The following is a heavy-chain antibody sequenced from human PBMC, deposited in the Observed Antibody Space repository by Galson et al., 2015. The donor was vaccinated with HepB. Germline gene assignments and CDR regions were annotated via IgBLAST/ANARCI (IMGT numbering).Heavy chain of an antibody. Sequence: SLRLSCAASGFTFSSYAMSWVRQAPGKGLEWVSAISGSGGSTYYADSVKGRFTISRDNSKNTLYLQMNSLRAEDTAVYYCAKVSGVVRGVFDYWGQGTLVTVSS. CDR2: ISGSGGST. J-gene: IGHJ4*02. CDR1: GFTFSSYA. CDR3: AKVSGVVRGVFDY. D-gene: IGHD3-10*01. V-gene: IGHV3-23*01.